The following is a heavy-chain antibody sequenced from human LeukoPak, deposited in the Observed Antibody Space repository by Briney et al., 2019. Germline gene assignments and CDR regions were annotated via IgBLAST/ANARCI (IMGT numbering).Heavy chain of an antibody. CDR2: INHSGST. Sequence: SETLSLTCAVYGGSFSGYYWSWIRQPPGKGLEWIGEINHSGSTNYNPSLESRVTISVDTSKNQFSLKLSSVTAADTAVYYCARGYGALVYWGQGTLVTVSS. J-gene: IGHJ4*02. V-gene: IGHV4-34*01. CDR1: GGSFSGYY. D-gene: IGHD4-17*01. CDR3: ARGYGALVY.